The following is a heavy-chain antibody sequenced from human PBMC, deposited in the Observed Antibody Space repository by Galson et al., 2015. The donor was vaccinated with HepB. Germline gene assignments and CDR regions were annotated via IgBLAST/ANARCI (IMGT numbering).Heavy chain of an antibody. J-gene: IGHJ4*02. CDR3: ARVEKGNFDY. CDR2: ISPYNGNT. CDR1: GYSFTSYG. Sequence: SVKVSCKASGYSFTSYGVSWVRQAPGQGLEWMGWISPYNGNTDYAHKLQGRVTMTTDTSTSTAYMELRSLRSDDTAVYYCARVEKGNFDYWGQGTLVTVSS. V-gene: IGHV1-18*04.